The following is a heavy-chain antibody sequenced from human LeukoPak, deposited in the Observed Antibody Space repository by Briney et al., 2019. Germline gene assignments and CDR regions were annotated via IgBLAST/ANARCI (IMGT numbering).Heavy chain of an antibody. Sequence: PGGSLRLSCAASGFTFSNYAMHWVRQAPGKGLEWVALISYDGSNTYYADSMKGRFTISRDNSKNTLYLQMNSLRIEDTAVYYCAKNRVVFNWNFAYYFDDWGQGTLVTVSS. CDR2: ISYDGSNT. D-gene: IGHD1-7*01. CDR3: AKNRVVFNWNFAYYFDD. V-gene: IGHV3-30*18. J-gene: IGHJ4*02. CDR1: GFTFSNYA.